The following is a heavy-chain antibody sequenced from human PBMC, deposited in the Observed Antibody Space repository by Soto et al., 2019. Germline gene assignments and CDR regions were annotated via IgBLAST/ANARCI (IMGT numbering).Heavy chain of an antibody. CDR3: AAWGSSGWSGDY. CDR1: GGSISSGAYY. Sequence: QVQLQESGPGLVKPSQTLSLTCTVSGGSISSGAYYWSWIRQHPGKGLEWIGYIYYSGSTYYNPSLTSRVTISVDTSKNQFSLKLSSVTAADTAVYYCAAWGSSGWSGDYWGQGTLVTVSS. J-gene: IGHJ4*02. CDR2: IYYSGST. D-gene: IGHD6-19*01. V-gene: IGHV4-31*03.